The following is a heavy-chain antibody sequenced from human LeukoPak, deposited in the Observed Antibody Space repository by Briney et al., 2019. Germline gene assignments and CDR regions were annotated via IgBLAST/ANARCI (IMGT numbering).Heavy chain of an antibody. CDR3: ARDRGSSGWYNQDYCYGMDV. V-gene: IGHV1-3*01. J-gene: IGHJ6*02. D-gene: IGHD6-19*01. CDR2: INAGNGNT. CDR1: GYTFTSYG. Sequence: GASVKVSCKASGYTFTSYGISWVRQAPGQRLEWMGWINAGNGNTKYSQKFQGRVTITRDTSASTAYMELSSLRSEDTAVYYCARDRGSSGWYNQDYCYGMDVWGQGTTVTVSS.